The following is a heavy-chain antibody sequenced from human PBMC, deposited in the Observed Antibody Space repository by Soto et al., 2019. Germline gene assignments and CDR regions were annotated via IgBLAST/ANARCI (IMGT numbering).Heavy chain of an antibody. D-gene: IGHD6-19*01. CDR3: ARPSLYSSGWDRGYYLDY. CDR2: ISAYNGNT. CDR1: GYTFTSYG. V-gene: IGHV1-18*01. Sequence: QVQLVQSGAEVKKPGASVKVSCKASGYTFTSYGISWVRQAPGQGLEWMGWISAYNGNTNYAQKLQGRVTMTTDTSTSTAYKGLRSLRSDDTDVYYGARPSLYSSGWDRGYYLDYWGQGTLVTVSS. J-gene: IGHJ4*02.